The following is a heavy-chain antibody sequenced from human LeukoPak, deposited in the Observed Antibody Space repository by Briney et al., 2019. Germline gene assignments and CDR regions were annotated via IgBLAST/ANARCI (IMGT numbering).Heavy chain of an antibody. CDR1: GGSISTYY. D-gene: IGHD6-19*01. CDR3: ARSGYSSGWYPNNWFDP. J-gene: IGHJ5*02. Sequence: SETLSLTCTVSGGSISTYYWNWIRQPPGKGLEWIGEINHSGSTNYNPSLKSRVTISVDTSKNRFSLKLSSVTAADTAVYYCARSGYSSGWYPNNWFDPWGQGTLVTVSS. CDR2: INHSGST. V-gene: IGHV4-34*01.